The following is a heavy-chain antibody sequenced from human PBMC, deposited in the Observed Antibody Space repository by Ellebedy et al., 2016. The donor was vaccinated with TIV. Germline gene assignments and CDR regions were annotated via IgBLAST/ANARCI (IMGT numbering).Heavy chain of an antibody. CDR3: ARLDCSRPTCYLRTGWSAL. D-gene: IGHD2-2*01. CDR2: ISISGTTT. CDR1: GITLSDFY. V-gene: IGHV3-11*04. Sequence: GESLKISXVASGITLSDFYMTWIRQTPGKGLEWISFISISGTTTYYADSVKGRFTISRDSAKNSVFLQMDDLRADDTAVYYCARLDCSRPTCYLRTGWSALWGQGTQVTVSP. J-gene: IGHJ4*02.